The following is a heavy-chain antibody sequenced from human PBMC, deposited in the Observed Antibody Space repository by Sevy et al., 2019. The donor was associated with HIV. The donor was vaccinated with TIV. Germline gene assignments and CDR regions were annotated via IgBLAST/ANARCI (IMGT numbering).Heavy chain of an antibody. CDR3: VKSGGGNPSYWCFDL. CDR2: ISSNGGST. V-gene: IGHV3-64D*06. J-gene: IGHJ2*01. Sequence: GGSLRLSCSASGFTFSSYAMHWVRQAPGKGLEYVSAISSNGGSTYYADSVKGRFTISRDNSKNTLYLQMSSLRAEDTAVYYCVKSGGGNPSYWCFDLWGRGTLVTVSS. CDR1: GFTFSSYA. D-gene: IGHD2-15*01.